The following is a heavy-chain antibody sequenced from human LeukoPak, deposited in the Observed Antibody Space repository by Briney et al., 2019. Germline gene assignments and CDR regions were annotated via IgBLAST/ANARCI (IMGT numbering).Heavy chain of an antibody. D-gene: IGHD3-22*01. CDR1: GFTFSSYS. CDR3: ARDFHYDSSGYGDY. V-gene: IGHV3-21*01. CDR2: ISSSSSYI. J-gene: IGHJ4*02. Sequence: GGSLRLSCAASGFTFSSYSMNWVRQAPGKGLELVSSISSSSSYIYYADSVKGRFTISRDNAKNSLYLQMNSLRAEDTAVYYCARDFHYDSSGYGDYWGQGTLVTVSS.